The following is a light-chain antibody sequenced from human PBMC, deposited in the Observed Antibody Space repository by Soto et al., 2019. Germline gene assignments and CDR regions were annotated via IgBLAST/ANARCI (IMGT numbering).Light chain of an antibody. CDR2: DAS. CDR3: QQYNSWPQT. J-gene: IGKJ1*01. CDR1: ESVSSK. Sequence: IMLTQSPTSLCVSPGERVTLSCRASESVSSKLVWYQKKPGQAPRLLIHDASTRATGIPARFSGRRSGTEFTLTISSLQSEDFGVYYCQQYNSWPQTFGQGTKV. V-gene: IGKV3-15*01.